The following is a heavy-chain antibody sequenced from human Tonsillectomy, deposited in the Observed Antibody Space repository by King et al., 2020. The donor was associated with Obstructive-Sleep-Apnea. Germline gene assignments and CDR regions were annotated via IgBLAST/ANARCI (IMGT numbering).Heavy chain of an antibody. V-gene: IGHV3-21*01. CDR3: ARDLDPIAAAGISDY. CDR1: GFTFSSYS. Sequence: VQLVESGGGQVKPGGSLRLSCAASGFTFSSYSMNWVRQAPGKGLEVVSTISRISGYIYYADSVKGRFTISRDNAKDSVFLQMSSLGAEDTAVYYCARDLDPIAAAGISDYWGQGTPVTVSS. J-gene: IGHJ4*02. D-gene: IGHD6-13*01. CDR2: ISRISGYI.